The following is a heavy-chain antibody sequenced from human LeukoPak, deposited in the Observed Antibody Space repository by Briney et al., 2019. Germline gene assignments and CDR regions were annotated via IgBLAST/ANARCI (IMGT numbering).Heavy chain of an antibody. V-gene: IGHV3-30-3*01. CDR2: ISYDGSNK. D-gene: IGHD2-8*01. CDR1: GFTFSSYG. Sequence: GGSLRLSCAASGFTFSSYGMHWVRQAPGKGLEWVTVISYDGSNKYYADSVKGRFTISRDNSKNTLFLQVDSLRPEDTAVYYCARGTAVYASWINYWGQGTLVTVSS. J-gene: IGHJ4*02. CDR3: ARGTAVYASWINY.